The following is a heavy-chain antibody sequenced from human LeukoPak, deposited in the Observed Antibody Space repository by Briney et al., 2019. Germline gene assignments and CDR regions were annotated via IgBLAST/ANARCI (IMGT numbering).Heavy chain of an antibody. D-gene: IGHD6-19*01. CDR3: ATSSREAEDSSAWDSFDY. CDR2: ISGNSGSI. V-gene: IGHV3-9*01. Sequence: GGSLRLSCAVSGFSFDDYAMHWVRQAPGKGLEWVSGISGNSGSICYAESVKGRFTISRDNSKNSLYLQMNSLRAEDTAVYYCATSSREAEDSSAWDSFDYWGQEPLLTVSS. J-gene: IGHJ4*02. CDR1: GFSFDDYA.